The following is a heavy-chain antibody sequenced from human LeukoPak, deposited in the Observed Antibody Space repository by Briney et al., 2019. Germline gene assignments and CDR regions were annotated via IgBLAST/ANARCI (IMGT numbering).Heavy chain of an antibody. J-gene: IGHJ6*02. V-gene: IGHV3-30*18. CDR2: ISYDGSNK. Sequence: PGGSLRLSCAASGFTFSSYGMHWVRQAPGKGLEWVAVISYDGSNKYYADSVKGRFTTSRDNSKNTLYLQMNSLRAEDTAVYYCAKDPTIFGVVMSGMDVWGQGTTVTVSS. CDR1: GFTFSSYG. CDR3: AKDPTIFGVVMSGMDV. D-gene: IGHD3-3*01.